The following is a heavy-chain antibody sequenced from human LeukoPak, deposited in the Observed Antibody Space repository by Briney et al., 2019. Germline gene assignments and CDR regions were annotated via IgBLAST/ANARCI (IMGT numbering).Heavy chain of an antibody. D-gene: IGHD3-16*01. CDR1: GYTFTGYY. J-gene: IGHJ6*03. V-gene: IGHV1-2*02. Sequence: ASVKVSCKASGYTFTGYYMHWVRQAPGQGLEWMGWIDPNSGGTNYAQKFQGRVTMTRDTSISTAYMELGRLRSDDQAAYYCARNQREDYYYYYYYMDVWGKGTTVTVSS. CDR3: ARNQREDYYYYYYYMDV. CDR2: IDPNSGGT.